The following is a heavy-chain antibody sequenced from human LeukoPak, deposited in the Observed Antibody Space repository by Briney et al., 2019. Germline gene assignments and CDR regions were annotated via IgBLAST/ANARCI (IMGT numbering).Heavy chain of an antibody. CDR3: ARGRPHGNDY. J-gene: IGHJ4*02. CDR2: ISYDGSNK. CDR1: GFTFSSYA. V-gene: IGHV3-30-3*01. Sequence: GGSLRLSRAASGFTFSSYAMHWVRQAPGKGLEWVAVISYDGSNKYYADSVKGRFSISRDNAKNTLYLQMNSLRVKDTAVYYCARGRPHGNDYWGQGTLVTVSS. D-gene: IGHD4-23*01.